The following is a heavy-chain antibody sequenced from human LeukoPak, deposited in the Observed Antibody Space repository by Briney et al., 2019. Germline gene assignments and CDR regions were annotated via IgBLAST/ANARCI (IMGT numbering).Heavy chain of an antibody. V-gene: IGHV1-69*04. CDR3: ARDPSEQWLVHGWFDP. J-gene: IGHJ5*02. D-gene: IGHD6-19*01. CDR1: GGTFSSYA. Sequence: GASVKVSCKASGGTFSSYAISWVRQAPGQGLEWMGRIIPILGIANYAQKFQGRVTITADKSTSTAYMELSSLRSEDTAVYYCARDPSEQWLVHGWFDPWGQGTLVTVSS. CDR2: IIPILGIA.